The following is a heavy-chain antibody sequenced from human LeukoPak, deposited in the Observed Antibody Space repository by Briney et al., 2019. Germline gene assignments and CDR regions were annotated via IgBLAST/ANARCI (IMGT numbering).Heavy chain of an antibody. CDR3: ARGPLQTIPTSKIVVYYYPFDY. Sequence: GGSLRLXCAASGFNFDDYGMSWVRQAPGKGLEWVSGINWNGGGTSYADSVKGRFTISRENAKNSLYLQMNSLKAEDTALYYCARGPLQTIPTSKIVVYYYPFDYWGQGTLVTVSS. J-gene: IGHJ4*02. V-gene: IGHV3-20*04. CDR2: INWNGGGT. CDR1: GFNFDDYG. D-gene: IGHD3-22*01.